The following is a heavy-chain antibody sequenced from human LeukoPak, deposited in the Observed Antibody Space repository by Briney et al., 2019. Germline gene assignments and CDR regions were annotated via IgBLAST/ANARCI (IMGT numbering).Heavy chain of an antibody. CDR3: AELGITMIEGV. CDR2: ISSSGSTT. V-gene: IGHV3-48*03. D-gene: IGHD3-22*01. J-gene: IGHJ6*04. CDR1: GFTFSSYE. Sequence: GGSLRLSCAASGFTFSSYEMNWVRQAPGKGLEWVSYISSSGSTTYYADSVKGRFTISRDNAKNSLYLQMNSLRAEDTAVYYCAELGITMIEGVWGKGTTVTISS.